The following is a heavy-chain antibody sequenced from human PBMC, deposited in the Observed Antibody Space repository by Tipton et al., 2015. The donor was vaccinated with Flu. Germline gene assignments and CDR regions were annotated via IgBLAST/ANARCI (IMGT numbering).Heavy chain of an antibody. CDR2: IYTIGST. V-gene: IGHV4-61*02. CDR1: GGFITSGSYY. J-gene: IGHJ4*02. D-gene: IGHD3-10*01. Sequence: LSLTCTVSGGFITSGSYYWSWIRQSAGKGLEWIGRIYTIGSTNYNPSLRSRVTISGDTSKNQFSLQLNSVTAEDTAVYYCARSPSYSGSGIYPYYFDDWGQGTLVTVSS. CDR3: ARSPSYSGSGIYPYYFDD.